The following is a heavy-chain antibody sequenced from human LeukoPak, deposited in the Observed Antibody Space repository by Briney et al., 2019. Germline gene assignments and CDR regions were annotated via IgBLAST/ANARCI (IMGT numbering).Heavy chain of an antibody. CDR1: GGSFSGYY. CDR3: ARKNYYDSSGYNFDP. Sequence: PSETLSLTCAVYGGSFSGYYWSWIRQPPGKGLEWIGEINHSGSTNYNPSLKSRVTISVDTSKNQFSLKLSSVTAADTAVYYCARKNYYDSSGYNFDPWGQGTLVTVSS. J-gene: IGHJ5*02. D-gene: IGHD3-22*01. CDR2: INHSGST. V-gene: IGHV4-34*01.